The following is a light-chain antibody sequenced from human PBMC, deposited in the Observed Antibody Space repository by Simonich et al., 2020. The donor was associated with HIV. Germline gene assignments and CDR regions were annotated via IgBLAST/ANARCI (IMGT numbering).Light chain of an antibody. V-gene: IGKV3-20*01. J-gene: IGKJ2*01. CDR2: GAS. CDR3: QQYGSSPYT. CDR1: QSVSSNY. Sequence: EIVLTQSPGTLSLSPGERATLPCRASQSVSSNYLAWYQQKSGQAPRLLIYGASSRATGITDRFSGSGSGTDFTLTISRLEPEDFAIYYCQQYGSSPYTFGQGTKLEIK.